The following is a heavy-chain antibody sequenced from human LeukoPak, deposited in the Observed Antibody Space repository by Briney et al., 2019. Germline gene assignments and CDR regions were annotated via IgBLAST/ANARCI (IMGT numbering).Heavy chain of an antibody. D-gene: IGHD2-15*01. CDR3: AREAGYCSGGSCYRFDY. Sequence: GGSLRLSCAASGFTFSSYSMNWVRQAPGKGLEGVAVIWYDGSNKYYADSVKGRFTISRDNSKNTLYLQMNSLRAEDTAVYYCAREAGYCSGGSCYRFDYWGQGTLVTVSS. J-gene: IGHJ4*02. CDR2: IWYDGSNK. V-gene: IGHV3-33*08. CDR1: GFTFSSYS.